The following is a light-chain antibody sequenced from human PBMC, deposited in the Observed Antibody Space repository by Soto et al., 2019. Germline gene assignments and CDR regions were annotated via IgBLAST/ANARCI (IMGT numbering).Light chain of an antibody. CDR1: QGITNY. CDR3: QNYLSAPIT. Sequence: DIKMTQSPSSLSASVGDRVTITCRASQGITNYLAWYQQRPGKVPKLLIYAASTLQSGVPSRFSGSGSGTDFTLTISSLQPEDVATYYCQNYLSAPITFGQGTRLVIK. V-gene: IGKV1-27*01. J-gene: IGKJ5*01. CDR2: AAS.